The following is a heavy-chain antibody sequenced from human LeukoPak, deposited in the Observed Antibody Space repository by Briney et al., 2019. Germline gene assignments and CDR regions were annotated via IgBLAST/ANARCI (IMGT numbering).Heavy chain of an antibody. CDR2: ISGSGGST. J-gene: IGHJ4*02. CDR1: GFTFSSYA. D-gene: IGHD3-22*01. Sequence: GGSLRLSCAASGFTFSSYAMSWVRQAPGKGLEWVSAISGSGGSTYYADSVKGRFTIPRDNAKNSLYLQMNSLRAEDTAVYYCASVTYYYDSSGYYHFDYWGQGTLVTVSS. V-gene: IGHV3-23*01. CDR3: ASVTYYYDSSGYYHFDY.